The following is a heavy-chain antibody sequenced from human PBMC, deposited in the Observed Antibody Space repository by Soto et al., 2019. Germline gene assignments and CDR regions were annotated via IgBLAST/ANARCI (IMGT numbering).Heavy chain of an antibody. J-gene: IGHJ4*01. V-gene: IGHV3-11*01. CDR1: GFTFGDYY. Sequence: GGSLRLSCGVSGFTFGDYYMAWIRQAPGKGLEWISYISSSGGTIYYADSVKVRFTISRDNAKHLLYLEMNSLRAEDTAVFYCARDPLIGGSCWDHWGHGTLGTVS. D-gene: IGHD6-19*01. CDR3: ARDPLIGGSCWDH. CDR2: ISSSGGTI.